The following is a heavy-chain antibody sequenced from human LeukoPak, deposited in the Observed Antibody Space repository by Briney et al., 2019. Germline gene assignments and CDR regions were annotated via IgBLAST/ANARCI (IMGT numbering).Heavy chain of an antibody. CDR2: INHSGST. Sequence: SETLSLTCAVYGGSFSGYCWSWIRQPPGKGLEWIGEINHSGSTNYNPSLKSRVTIFVDTSKNQFSLKLSSVTAADTAVYYCARNSGSYRYFDYWGQGTLVTVSS. CDR3: ARNSGSYRYFDY. D-gene: IGHD1-26*01. V-gene: IGHV4-34*01. J-gene: IGHJ4*02. CDR1: GGSFSGYC.